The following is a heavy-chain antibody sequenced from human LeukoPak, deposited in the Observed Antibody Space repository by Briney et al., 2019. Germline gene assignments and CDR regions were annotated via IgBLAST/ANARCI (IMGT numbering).Heavy chain of an antibody. CDR3: ARDYYDSRGEAFDI. V-gene: IGHV4-59*11. D-gene: IGHD3-22*01. CDR2: IYYSGTT. Sequence: PSETLSLTCTVSGGSIGSHYWSWIRQPPGEGLEWIGYIYYSGTTSYNPSLKSRVTISVDTSKNQFSLKLSSVTAADTAVYYCARDYYDSRGEAFDIWGRGTMVTVSS. J-gene: IGHJ3*02. CDR1: GGSIGSHY.